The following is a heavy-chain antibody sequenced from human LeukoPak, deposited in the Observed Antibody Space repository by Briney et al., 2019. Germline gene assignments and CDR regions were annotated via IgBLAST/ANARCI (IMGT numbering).Heavy chain of an antibody. CDR2: INPNSGGT. Sequence: GASVKVSCKASGYTFTDYYMHWVRQAPGQGLEWMGWINPNSGGTNYAQKFQGRVTMTRDTSISTAYMELSRLRSDDTAVYYCARGYYDSSGYYHAPYYYYYGMDVWGQGTTVTVSS. CDR3: ARGYYDSSGYYHAPYYYYYGMDV. J-gene: IGHJ6*02. CDR1: GYTFTDYY. V-gene: IGHV1-2*02. D-gene: IGHD3-22*01.